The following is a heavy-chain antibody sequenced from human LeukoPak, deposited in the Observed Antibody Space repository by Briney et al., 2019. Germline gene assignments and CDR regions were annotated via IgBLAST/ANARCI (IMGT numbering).Heavy chain of an antibody. CDR3: AKASGGSCYC. V-gene: IGHV3-30*02. Sequence: GGSLRLSCEASGFTFSNFAMNWVRQAPGKGLEWVAFIRYDGSNKYYADSVKGRFTISRDNSKNTLYLQMNSLRAEDTAVYYCAKASGGSCYCWGQGTLVTVSS. J-gene: IGHJ4*02. CDR1: GFTFSNFA. D-gene: IGHD2-15*01. CDR2: IRYDGSNK.